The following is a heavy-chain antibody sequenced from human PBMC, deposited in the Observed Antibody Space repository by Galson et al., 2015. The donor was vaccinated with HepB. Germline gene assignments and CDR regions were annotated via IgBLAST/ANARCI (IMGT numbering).Heavy chain of an antibody. V-gene: IGHV1-24*01. CDR2: FDPEDGET. CDR1: GYTLTELS. Sequence: SVKVSCKVSGYTLTELSMHWVRQAPGEGLEWMGGFDPEDGETIYAQKFQGRVTMTEDTSTDTAYMELGSLRSEDTAVYYCATVFPIAVGNYYYYGMDVWGQGTTVTVSS. J-gene: IGHJ6*02. D-gene: IGHD6-19*01. CDR3: ATVFPIAVGNYYYYGMDV.